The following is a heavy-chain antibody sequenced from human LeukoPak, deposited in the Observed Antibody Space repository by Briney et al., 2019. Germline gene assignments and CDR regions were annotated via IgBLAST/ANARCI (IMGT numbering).Heavy chain of an antibody. J-gene: IGHJ6*02. CDR1: GFTCSTYV. V-gene: IGHV3-74*01. CDR2: INSDGSAT. CDR3: TRDHGLDV. Sequence: PGGSLRLSCAASGFTCSTYVMSWVRQAPGKGLMWVSQINSDGSATSCADPVKGRCTISRDNAKNMLYLEMNSLRVEDTAVYFCTRDHGLDVWGQGTTVTVSS.